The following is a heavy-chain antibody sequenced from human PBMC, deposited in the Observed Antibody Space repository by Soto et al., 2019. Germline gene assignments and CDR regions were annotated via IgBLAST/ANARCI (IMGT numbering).Heavy chain of an antibody. J-gene: IGHJ4*02. Sequence: SETLSLTCAVYGGSFSGYYWSWIRQPPGKGLEWIGEINHSGSTNYNPSLKRRVTISVDTSKNQFSLKLSSVTAADTAVYYCARGRFIAEPNFDYWGQGTLVTVSS. V-gene: IGHV4-34*01. D-gene: IGHD3-3*01. CDR3: ARGRFIAEPNFDY. CDR2: INHSGST. CDR1: GGSFSGYY.